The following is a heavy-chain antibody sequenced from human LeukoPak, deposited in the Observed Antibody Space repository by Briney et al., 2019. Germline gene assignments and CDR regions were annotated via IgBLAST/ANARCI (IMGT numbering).Heavy chain of an antibody. D-gene: IGHD1-26*01. CDR3: ARIVVGTDYYYYYGMDV. CDR2: INTDGSST. Sequence: GGSLRLSCAASGFTFSTYWMHWVRQAPGKGLVWVSRINTDGSSTYYADSVKGRFTISRDNAKNSLYLQMNSLRAEDTAVYYCARIVVGTDYYYYYGMDVWGQGTTVTVSS. J-gene: IGHJ6*02. CDR1: GFTFSTYW. V-gene: IGHV3-74*01.